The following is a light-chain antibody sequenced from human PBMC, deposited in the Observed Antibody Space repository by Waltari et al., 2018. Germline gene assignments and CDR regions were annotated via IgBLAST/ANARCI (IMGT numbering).Light chain of an antibody. CDR2: AAS. CDR3: HQRSNWPIT. Sequence: EIALTQFPATLSLSPGERATLSCRASQSVDSYLLWYQQRRGQTPRLVMYAASRRATGIPARFSGSGSGTVFTLTISSLEPDDFAVYYCHQRSNWPITFGQGTRLEI. CDR1: QSVDSY. J-gene: IGKJ5*01. V-gene: IGKV3-11*01.